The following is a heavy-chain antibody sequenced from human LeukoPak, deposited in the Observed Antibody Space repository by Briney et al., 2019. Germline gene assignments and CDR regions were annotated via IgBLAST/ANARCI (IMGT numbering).Heavy chain of an antibody. CDR1: GGSIRSSSYY. CDR3: ARLDYYDSSGYP. CDR2: IYYSGST. V-gene: IGHV4-39*01. D-gene: IGHD3-22*01. J-gene: IGHJ5*02. Sequence: SETLSLTCTVSGGSIRSSSYYWGWLRQPPGKGLEWIGPIYYSGSTYYNPSLKSRVTISVDTSKNQVSLKLSSVTAADTAVYYCARLDYYDSSGYPWGQGTLVTVSS.